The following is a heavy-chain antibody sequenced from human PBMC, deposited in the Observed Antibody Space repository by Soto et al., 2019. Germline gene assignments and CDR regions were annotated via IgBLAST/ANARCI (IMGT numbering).Heavy chain of an antibody. J-gene: IGHJ4*02. CDR3: TKEYIVGTTWGYFES. D-gene: IGHD1-1*01. V-gene: IGHV3-30*18. CDR2: ISNDGSNE. Sequence: QVQLVQSGGGVVQPGRSLRLSCVASGFIFSTYGMHWVRQVPGKGRDWVAHISNDGSNEYYADSVKGRFTVSRDNAKNTLDLQMNGLKTEDTALYYCTKEYIVGTTWGYFESWGQGALVIVSS. CDR1: GFIFSTYG.